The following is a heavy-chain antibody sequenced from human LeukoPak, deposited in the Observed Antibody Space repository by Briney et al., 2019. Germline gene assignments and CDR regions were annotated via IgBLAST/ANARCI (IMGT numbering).Heavy chain of an antibody. V-gene: IGHV3-30-3*01. Sequence: GGSLRLSCAASGFTFSSYAMHWVRQAPGKGLEWVAVISYDGSNKYYADSVKGRFTISRDNSKNTLYLQMNSLRAEDTAVYYCACEISYDFWSGYYGMDVWGQGTTVTVSS. CDR2: ISYDGSNK. J-gene: IGHJ6*02. CDR3: ACEISYDFWSGYYGMDV. CDR1: GFTFSSYA. D-gene: IGHD3-3*01.